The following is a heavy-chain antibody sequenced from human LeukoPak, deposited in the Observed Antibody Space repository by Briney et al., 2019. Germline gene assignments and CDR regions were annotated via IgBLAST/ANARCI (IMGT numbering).Heavy chain of an antibody. CDR2: IYYGGNT. CDR1: GFTVSSNH. D-gene: IGHD3-10*01. J-gene: IGHJ4*02. CDR3: AALSGEGVKIGFDH. V-gene: IGHV3-66*01. Sequence: GGSLRLSCAASGFTVSSNHMNWVRQAPGKGLEWVSIIYYGGNTFYAHSVKGRFTISRDNSKNTLYLQINSLRAEDTAVYYCAALSGEGVKIGFDHWGQGALVVVSS.